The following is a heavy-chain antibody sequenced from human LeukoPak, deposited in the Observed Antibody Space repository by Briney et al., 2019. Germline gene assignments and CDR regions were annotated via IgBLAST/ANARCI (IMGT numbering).Heavy chain of an antibody. Sequence: SETLSLTCTVSGGSISSGSYYWSWIRQPAGKGLEWIGRVYTSGSTNYNPSLKSRVTISVDTSKSQFSLKLSSVTAADTAVYYCARWSSVRFDYWGQGTLVTVSS. CDR3: ARWSSVRFDY. CDR1: GGSISSGSYY. CDR2: VYTSGST. V-gene: IGHV4-61*02. D-gene: IGHD3-22*01. J-gene: IGHJ4*02.